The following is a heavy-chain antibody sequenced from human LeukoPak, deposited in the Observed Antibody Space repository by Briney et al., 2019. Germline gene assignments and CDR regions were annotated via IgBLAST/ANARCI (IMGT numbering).Heavy chain of an antibody. J-gene: IGHJ6*02. CDR1: GGSISSYY. CDR3: AREIVRGHYYYGMDV. V-gene: IGHV4-4*07. Sequence: SETLSLTCTVSGGSISSYYWSWIRQPAGKELEWIGRIYTSGSTNYNPSLKSRVTMSVDTSKNQFSLKLSSVTAADTAVYYCAREIVRGHYYYGMDVWGQGTTVTVSS. CDR2: IYTSGST. D-gene: IGHD2-21*01.